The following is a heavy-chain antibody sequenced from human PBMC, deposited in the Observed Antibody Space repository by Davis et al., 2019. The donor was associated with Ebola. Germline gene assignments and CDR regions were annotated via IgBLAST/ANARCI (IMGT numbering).Heavy chain of an antibody. J-gene: IGHJ5*02. Sequence: MPSETLSLTCTVSGGSISTYYWSWIRQPPGKGLEWIGYISYIGGTNYNPSLRSRVTLSVDRSRNLFSLILSSVTAADTAIYYCARAFSDSSGYYDWFNPWGHGTLVTVSS. V-gene: IGHV4-59*01. CDR1: GGSISTYY. CDR3: ARAFSDSSGYYDWFNP. CDR2: ISYIGGT. D-gene: IGHD3-22*01.